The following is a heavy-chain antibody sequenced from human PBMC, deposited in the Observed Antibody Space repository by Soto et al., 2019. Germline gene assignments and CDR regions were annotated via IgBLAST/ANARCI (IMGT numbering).Heavy chain of an antibody. CDR1: GFTFSSYS. CDR2: INSDGSST. J-gene: IGHJ4*02. D-gene: IGHD2-15*01. Sequence: EVQLVESGGGLVQPGASLRLSCAASGFTFSSYSMHWVRQAPGKGLVWVSRINSDGSSTSYAGSVKGRFTISRDNAKNTLYLQMNSLRAEDTAVYYCVRTSLVVAAATREDYWGQGTLVTVSS. V-gene: IGHV3-74*01. CDR3: VRTSLVVAAATREDY.